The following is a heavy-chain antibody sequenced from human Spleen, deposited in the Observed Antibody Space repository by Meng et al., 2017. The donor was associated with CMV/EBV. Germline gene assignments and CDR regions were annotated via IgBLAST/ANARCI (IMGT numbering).Heavy chain of an antibody. CDR2: IYPGDSDT. CDR3: ARQSFGAAMLSASDPFDY. J-gene: IGHJ4*02. CDR1: GYSFTTYW. V-gene: IGHV5-51*01. D-gene: IGHD2-2*01. Sequence: GESLKISCKGSGYSFTTYWIGWVRQMPGKGLESMGVIYPGDSDTRYSPSFQGQVTISADKSISTAYLQWSSLKASDTAIYYCARQSFGAAMLSASDPFDYWGQGTLVTVSS.